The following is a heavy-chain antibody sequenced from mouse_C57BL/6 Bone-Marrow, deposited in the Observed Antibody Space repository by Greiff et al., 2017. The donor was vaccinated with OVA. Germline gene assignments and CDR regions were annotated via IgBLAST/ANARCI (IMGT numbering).Heavy chain of an antibody. V-gene: IGHV1-31*01. Sequence: EVKLQESGPELVKPGASVKISCKASGYSFTGYYMHWVKQSHGNILDWIGYIYPYNGVSSYNQKFKGKATLTVDKSSSTAYMELRSLTSEDSAVYYCARRGTTPVPYYYAMDYWGQGTSVTVSS. J-gene: IGHJ4*01. D-gene: IGHD1-1*01. CDR1: GYSFTGYY. CDR2: IYPYNGVS. CDR3: ARRGTTPVPYYYAMDY.